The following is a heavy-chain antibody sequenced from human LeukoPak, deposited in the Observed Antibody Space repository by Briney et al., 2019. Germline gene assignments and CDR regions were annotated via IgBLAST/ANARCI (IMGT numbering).Heavy chain of an antibody. D-gene: IGHD6-13*01. CDR2: SGGGSSRT. CDR1: GFTFSSYA. V-gene: IGHV3-23*01. J-gene: IGHJ1*01. CDR3: AKDLISAAGRGDFQH. Sequence: PGGSLRLSCAASGFTFSSYAMSWVRQAPGKGLEWVSLASGGGSSRTYYADSVKGRFTISRDNFKNTLYLQMNALRAEDTAVYYCAKDLISAAGRGDFQHWGQGILVTVSS.